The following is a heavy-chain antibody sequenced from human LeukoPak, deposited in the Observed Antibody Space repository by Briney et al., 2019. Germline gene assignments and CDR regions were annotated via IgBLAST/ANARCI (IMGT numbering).Heavy chain of an antibody. CDR1: GYTFTGYY. D-gene: IGHD1-26*01. V-gene: IGHV1-2*02. J-gene: IGHJ4*02. CDR3: AKEDSGSSIDY. Sequence: ASVKVSCKASGYTFTGYYMHWVRQAPGQGLEWMGWINPNSGGTNYAQKFQGSVTMTRDTSINTDYMELSRLRSDDTAVYYCAKEDSGSSIDYWGQGTLVTVSS. CDR2: INPNSGGT.